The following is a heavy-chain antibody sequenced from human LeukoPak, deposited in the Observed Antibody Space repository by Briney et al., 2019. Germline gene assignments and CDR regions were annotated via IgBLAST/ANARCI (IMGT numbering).Heavy chain of an antibody. Sequence: GASVKVSCKASVYTFTNYDMNWVRQATGQGLEWMGWMNPSSVNTAYAQKFQGRVTITTNASISTAYMELSSLRSEDTGVYYCARGRAMWYYDSGGHYTTSSECNWFDPWGQGTLVTVSS. CDR3: ARGRAMWYYDSGGHYTTSSECNWFDP. J-gene: IGHJ5*02. CDR1: VYTFTNYD. CDR2: MNPSSVNT. V-gene: IGHV1-8*03. D-gene: IGHD3-22*01.